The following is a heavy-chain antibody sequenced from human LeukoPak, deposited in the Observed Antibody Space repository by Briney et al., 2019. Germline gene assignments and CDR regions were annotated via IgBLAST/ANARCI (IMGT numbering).Heavy chain of an antibody. CDR1: LGSISRYY. D-gene: IGHD1-26*01. CDR2: IYYSGST. CDR3: ARDWGSGSYFAWFDP. Sequence: SETLSLTCPVSLGSISRYYWSWIRQPPRKGLEWLGYIYYSGSTNYNPSLKSRVTISVDTSKNQFSLKLSSVTAADTAVYYCARDWGSGSYFAWFDPWGQGTLVTVSS. J-gene: IGHJ5*02. V-gene: IGHV4-59*01.